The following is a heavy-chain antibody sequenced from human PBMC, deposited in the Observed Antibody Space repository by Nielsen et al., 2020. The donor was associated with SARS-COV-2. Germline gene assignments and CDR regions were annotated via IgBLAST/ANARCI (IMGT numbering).Heavy chain of an antibody. CDR3: AREIVGVNWYFDP. V-gene: IGHV4-61*01. CDR1: GGSVSSGTYY. D-gene: IGHD1-26*01. J-gene: IGHJ2*01. Sequence: SETLSLTCTVSGGSVSSGTYYWSWIRQPPGRGLEWIGYISHNGNTYYNPSIKSRVAISIDASKNEFSLKLTSVTAADTALYYCAREIVGVNWYFDPWGRGTLVTVSS. CDR2: ISHNGNT.